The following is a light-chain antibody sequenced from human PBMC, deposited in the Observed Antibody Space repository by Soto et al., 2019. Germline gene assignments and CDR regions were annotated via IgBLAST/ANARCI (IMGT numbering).Light chain of an antibody. V-gene: IGLV1-47*01. CDR2: SDN. Sequence: QSVLTQSPSVSGTPGQRVTISCSGSSSNIGNNFVYWYQHLPGAAPTLVVYSDNHRPSGVPVRFSGSKSGTLASLTISGLRSEDEATYYCATWDDSLSGFVVFGGGTQLTVL. CDR3: ATWDDSLSGFVV. J-gene: IGLJ7*01. CDR1: SSNIGNNF.